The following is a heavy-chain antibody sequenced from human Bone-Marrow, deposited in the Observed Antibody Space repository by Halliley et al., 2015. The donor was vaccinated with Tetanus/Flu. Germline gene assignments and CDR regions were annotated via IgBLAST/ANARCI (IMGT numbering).Heavy chain of an antibody. J-gene: IGHJ4*02. V-gene: IGHV4-31*03. CDR3: ARDGLQSFDY. Sequence: TLSLTCLVSGGSISSGGYLWSWIRQHPGKGLEWIGYIFYSGSTYYNPSLRSRVTISLETSKNQFSLKLSSVTAADTAVYYCARDGLQSFDYWGQGTLVTVSS. CDR1: GGSISSGGYL. CDR2: IFYSGST.